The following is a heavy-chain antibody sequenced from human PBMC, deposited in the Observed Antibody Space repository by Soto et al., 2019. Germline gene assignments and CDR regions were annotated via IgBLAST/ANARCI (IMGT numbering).Heavy chain of an antibody. Sequence: PSVKVSFKACGYTFTSYSMHCVRQAPGQGLEWMGIINPSGGSTSYAQKFQGRVTMTRDTSTSTVYMELSSLRSEDTAVYYCAREDYDLDNGRDVWGQGTTVTVSS. CDR1: GYTFTSYS. V-gene: IGHV1-46*01. D-gene: IGHD3-16*01. CDR3: AREDYDLDNGRDV. CDR2: INPSGGST. J-gene: IGHJ6*02.